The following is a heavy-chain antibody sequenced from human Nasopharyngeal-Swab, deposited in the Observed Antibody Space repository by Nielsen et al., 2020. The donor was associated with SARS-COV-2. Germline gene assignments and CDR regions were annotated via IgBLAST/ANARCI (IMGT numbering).Heavy chain of an antibody. J-gene: IGHJ4*02. CDR2: ISSSCSTI. V-gene: IGHV3-11*04. Sequence: GGSLRLSCAASGFTFSDYYMSWLRQAPGKGLEWVSYISSSCSTIYYADSVKGRFTISRDNAKNSLYLQMNSLRAEDTAVYYCARSFEGSSGYYYDYFDYWGQGTLVTVSS. D-gene: IGHD3-22*01. CDR1: GFTFSDYY. CDR3: ARSFEGSSGYYYDYFDY.